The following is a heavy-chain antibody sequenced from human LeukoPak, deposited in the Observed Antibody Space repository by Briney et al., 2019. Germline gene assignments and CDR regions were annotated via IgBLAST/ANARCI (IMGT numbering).Heavy chain of an antibody. CDR3: ARERNGDHTLLY. V-gene: IGHV3-33*01. Sequence: YPGRSLRLSCAATGFTFSTYGVHWVRQAPGKGLEWVAVIWYDGGSKYYADSVKGRFTISRDNSKNTLYLQMNSLRAEDTAVYYCARERNGDHTLLYWGQGSLVTVSS. CDR1: GFTFSTYG. D-gene: IGHD4-17*01. CDR2: IWYDGGSK. J-gene: IGHJ4*02.